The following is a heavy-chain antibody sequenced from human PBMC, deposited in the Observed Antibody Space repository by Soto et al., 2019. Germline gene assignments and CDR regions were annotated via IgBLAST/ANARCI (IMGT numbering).Heavy chain of an antibody. CDR3: ARPQAPWGGSRYGMDV. CDR1: GFTFSSYG. J-gene: IGHJ6*02. CDR2: IWYDGSNK. V-gene: IGHV3-33*01. D-gene: IGHD3-10*01. Sequence: QVQLVESGGGVVQPGRSLRLSCAASGFTFSSYGMHWVRQAPGKGLEWVAVIWYDGSNKYYADSVKGRFTISRDNSKNTLYLQMNSLRAEDTAVYYCARPQAPWGGSRYGMDVWGQGTTVTVSS.